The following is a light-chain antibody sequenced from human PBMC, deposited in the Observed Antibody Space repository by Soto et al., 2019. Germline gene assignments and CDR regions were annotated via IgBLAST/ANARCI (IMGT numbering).Light chain of an antibody. CDR2: AAS. CDR3: QQANTFPWT. V-gene: IGKV1-12*01. Sequence: DIQMTQSPSSVSASVGDRVTIACRASQGISSRLAGYQQKPGTPPKLLIYAASTLHSGVLPRFSGSGSGTDFTLTISSLQPEDFATYYCQQANTFPWTFGQATKVGIK. J-gene: IGKJ1*01. CDR1: QGISSR.